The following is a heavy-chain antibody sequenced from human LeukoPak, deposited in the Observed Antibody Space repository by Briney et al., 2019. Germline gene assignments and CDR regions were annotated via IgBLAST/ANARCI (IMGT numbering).Heavy chain of an antibody. CDR3: ARGGYSYGYYMDV. D-gene: IGHD5-18*01. V-gene: IGHV4-39*01. CDR1: GGSISSSGYY. J-gene: IGHJ6*03. Sequence: SETLSLTCTVSGGSISSSGYYWGWIRQPPGKGLEWIASIYYSGSTYYNPSLKSRVTISVDTSKNQLSLKLSSLTAADTAVYYCARGGYSYGYYMDVWGKGTTVTVSS. CDR2: IYYSGST.